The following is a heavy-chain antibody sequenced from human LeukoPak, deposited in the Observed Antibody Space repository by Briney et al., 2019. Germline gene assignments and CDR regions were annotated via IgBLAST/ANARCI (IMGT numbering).Heavy chain of an antibody. V-gene: IGHV1-18*01. D-gene: IGHD1-26*01. J-gene: IGHJ6*03. CDR2: ISAYNGNT. Sequence: ASVKVSCKASGYTFTSYGISWVRQAPGQGLEWMGWISAYNGNTNYAQKLQGRVTMTTDTSTSTAYMELRSLRSDDTAVYYCARAVGATMPFYYYYYMDVWGKGTTVTVSS. CDR1: GYTFTSYG. CDR3: ARAVGATMPFYYYYYMDV.